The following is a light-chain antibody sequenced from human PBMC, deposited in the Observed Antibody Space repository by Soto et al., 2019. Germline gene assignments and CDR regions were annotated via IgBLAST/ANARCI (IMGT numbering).Light chain of an antibody. CDR3: QQYYNWPPFP. Sequence: EIVMTQSPATLSVSPGQRFTLSCRASQSVGTSIAWYQPKPGQAPRRLIYVASTSDTVVPARFSGSGSGTAFTLTISSLQSEDFANYYCQQYYNWPPFPFGQGTKLEIK. J-gene: IGKJ2*01. V-gene: IGKV3-15*01. CDR2: VAS. CDR1: QSVGTS.